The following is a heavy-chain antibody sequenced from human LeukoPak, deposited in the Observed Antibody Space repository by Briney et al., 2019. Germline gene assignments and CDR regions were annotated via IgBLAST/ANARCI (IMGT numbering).Heavy chain of an antibody. CDR1: EFTFSTYW. J-gene: IGHJ4*02. CDR3: TRVGYIDEGIDY. D-gene: IGHD5-24*01. CDR2: IKQDGSKK. Sequence: GGSLRLSCSASEFTFSTYWMSWVRQAPGKGLEWVANIKQDGSKKSYVDSVKGRFTISRDNAKNSLYLQMNSLRAEDTAIYYCTRVGYIDEGIDYWGQGTLVTVSS. V-gene: IGHV3-7*04.